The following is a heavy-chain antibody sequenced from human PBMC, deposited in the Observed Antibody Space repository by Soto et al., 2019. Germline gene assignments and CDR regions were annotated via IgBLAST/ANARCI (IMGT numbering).Heavy chain of an antibody. D-gene: IGHD2-2*02. V-gene: IGHV3-13*05. CDR2: VGGARDP. CDR1: GFTFSNFD. Sequence: PGGSLRLSCATYGFTFSNFDMHWVRQVPHKGLDGFSAVGGARDPYYLGYEKGQFPISRENAKTSVYLQMNDLRAGDSAVYYCARAYTGRLPRRADYYSAMDVWGQGXTATVYS. J-gene: IGHJ6*02. CDR3: ARAYTGRLPRRADYYSAMDV.